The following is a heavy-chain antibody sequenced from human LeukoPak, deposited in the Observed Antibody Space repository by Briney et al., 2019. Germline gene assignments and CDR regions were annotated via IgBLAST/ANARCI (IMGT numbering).Heavy chain of an antibody. CDR3: AKSFRSTSLDY. J-gene: IGHJ4*02. V-gene: IGHV3-23*01. CDR2: ISCSGDST. Sequence: PGGSLRLSCAASGFTFSNYGMTWVRQAPGKGLEWVSAISCSGDSTYYADSVNGRFTISRDNSRNTLYLKMNSLRAGDTAVYYCAKSFRSTSLDYWGQGTLVTVSS. D-gene: IGHD2-2*01. CDR1: GFTFSNYG.